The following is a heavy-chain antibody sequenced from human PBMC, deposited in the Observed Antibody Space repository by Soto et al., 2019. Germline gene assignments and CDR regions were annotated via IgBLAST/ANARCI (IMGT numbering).Heavy chain of an antibody. CDR1: GFSLNTRGVG. CDR3: AHNSGAGDYPPY. V-gene: IGHV2-5*02. D-gene: IGHD4-17*01. CDR2: IYWDDDR. J-gene: IGHJ4*02. Sequence: QITLKESGPTLVKPTQTLTLTCTFSGFSLNTRGVGVSWIRQPPGKALEWLALIYWDDDRPYSPSLKSRLTVTKDTSKNQVLLTMTNTDPADTATYFCAHNSGAGDYPPYWGQGTLVTVSS.